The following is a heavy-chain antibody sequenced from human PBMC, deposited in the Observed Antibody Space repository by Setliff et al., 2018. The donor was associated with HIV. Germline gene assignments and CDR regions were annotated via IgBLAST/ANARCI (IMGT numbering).Heavy chain of an antibody. CDR3: ARHNVIAYGGLLFDYYYYGLDV. D-gene: IGHD3-16*01. V-gene: IGHV4-4*02. CDR2: IYHSEYT. Sequence: SETLSLTCAVSGGSISSDNWWTWVRQAPGKGLEWIGEIYHSEYTNYNPSLNSRGTISIDTSKNELSLKLTSVTAADTAVCYCARHNVIAYGGLLFDYYYYGLDVWGHGTTVTVSS. CDR1: GGSISSDNW. J-gene: IGHJ6*02.